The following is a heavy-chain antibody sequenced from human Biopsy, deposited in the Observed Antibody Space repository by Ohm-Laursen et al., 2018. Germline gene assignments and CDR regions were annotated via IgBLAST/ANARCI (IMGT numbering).Heavy chain of an antibody. Sequence: GSLRLSCTASEFSFSDYHMTWIRQTPGKGLEWVSYISPSGTNVNSADFVRGRFSISRDNAKKSLYLQMNSLRAEDTAVYYCARDTRWSPYGMDVWGQGTTVTVSS. CDR1: EFSFSDYH. V-gene: IGHV3-11*01. CDR3: ARDTRWSPYGMDV. CDR2: ISPSGTNV. D-gene: IGHD4-23*01. J-gene: IGHJ6*02.